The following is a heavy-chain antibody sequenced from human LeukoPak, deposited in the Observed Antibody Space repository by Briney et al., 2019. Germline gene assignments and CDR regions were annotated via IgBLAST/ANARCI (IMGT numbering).Heavy chain of an antibody. D-gene: IGHD6-13*01. V-gene: IGHV5-51*01. Sequence: GESLKISCKGSGYSFTSYWIGWVRQMPGKGLGWMGIIYPGDSDTRYSPSFQGQVTISADKSISTAYLQWSSLKASDTAMYYCARSSWYLSNWFDPWGQGTLVTVSS. CDR1: GYSFTSYW. CDR3: ARSSWYLSNWFDP. CDR2: IYPGDSDT. J-gene: IGHJ5*02.